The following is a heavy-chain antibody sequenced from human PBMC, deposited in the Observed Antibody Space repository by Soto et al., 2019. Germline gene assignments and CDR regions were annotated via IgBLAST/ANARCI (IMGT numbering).Heavy chain of an antibody. CDR1: GGSISSGGYS. Sequence: QLQLQESGSGLVKPSQTLSLTCAVSGGSISSGGYSWSCIRQPPGKGLEGIGYIYHSGSTYYNPSLKSRVTISVDRSKNKFSLKLSSVTAADTAVYYCAAGGGLPRYYWGQGTLVTVSS. V-gene: IGHV4-30-2*01. D-gene: IGHD2-15*01. CDR2: IYHSGST. J-gene: IGHJ4*02. CDR3: AAGGGLPRYY.